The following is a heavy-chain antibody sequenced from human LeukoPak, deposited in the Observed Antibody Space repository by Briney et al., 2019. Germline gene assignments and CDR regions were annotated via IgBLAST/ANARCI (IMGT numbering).Heavy chain of an antibody. V-gene: IGHV3-30*02. CDR3: ARPSYSSGGNYMDV. D-gene: IGHD6-19*01. CDR2: IRYDGSNK. J-gene: IGHJ6*03. CDR1: GFTFSSYA. Sequence: GGSLRLSCAASGFTFSSYAMHWVRQAPGKGLEWVTFIRYDGSNKYYADSVKGRFTISRDNSKHTLYLQMNSLRAEDTAVYYCARPSYSSGGNYMDVWGKGTTVTVSS.